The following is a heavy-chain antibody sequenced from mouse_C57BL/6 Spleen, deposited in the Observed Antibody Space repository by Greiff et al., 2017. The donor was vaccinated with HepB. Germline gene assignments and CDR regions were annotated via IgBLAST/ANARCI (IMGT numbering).Heavy chain of an antibody. V-gene: IGHV1-83*01. D-gene: IGHD1-1*01. Sequence: VQLQQSGPELVKPGASVKMSCKASGYTFTDYYMHWVKQKPGKGLEWIGEIYPGSGNTYYNEKFKGKATLTADTSSSTAYMQLSSLTSEDSAVYFGARRVYYGSSPAMDYWGQGTSVTVSS. CDR1: YTFTDYYM. CDR3: RRVYYGSSPAMDY. CDR2: YPGSGNTY. J-gene: IGHJ4*01.